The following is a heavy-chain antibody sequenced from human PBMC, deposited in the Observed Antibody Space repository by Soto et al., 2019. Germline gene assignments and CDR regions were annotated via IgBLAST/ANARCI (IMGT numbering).Heavy chain of an antibody. J-gene: IGHJ4*02. Sequence: EVQLVESGGGLVQPGGSLTLSCAASGFTFSTYWMFWVRQAPGKGLEWVATIKQDGSEKIYVDSVKGRFAISRDNGKTSLHLQMNSLRAEDTAVYFCAGAPGWLIENWGQGTLITVSS. V-gene: IGHV3-7*04. CDR3: AGAPGWLIEN. CDR1: GFTFSTYW. CDR2: IKQDGSEK. D-gene: IGHD5-12*01.